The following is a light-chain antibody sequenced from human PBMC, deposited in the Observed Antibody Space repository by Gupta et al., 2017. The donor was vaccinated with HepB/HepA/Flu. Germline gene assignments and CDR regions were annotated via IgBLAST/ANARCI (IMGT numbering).Light chain of an antibody. V-gene: IGKV3-15*01. CDR2: GVS. Sequence: EIEMTQSPGPLSVSPGARATLSCRASQSVSSNLAWYKQKPGQAPRLLIYGVSARAAGIPARFSGSGCGTEFTITISSRQAEDFAVYYCQQYNNWPPRTFGGGTTVEIK. CDR3: QQYNNWPPRT. J-gene: IGKJ4*01. CDR1: QSVSSN.